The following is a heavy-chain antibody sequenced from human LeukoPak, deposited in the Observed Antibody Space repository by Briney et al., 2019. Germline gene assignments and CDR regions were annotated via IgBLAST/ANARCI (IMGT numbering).Heavy chain of an antibody. V-gene: IGHV6-1*01. CDR3: ARDDLRYCSSTSQCHFDY. D-gene: IGHD2-2*01. CDR1: GDSVSSNSAT. J-gene: IGHJ4*02. CDR2: TYYRSKWYN. Sequence: SQTLSLTCAISGDSVSSNSATWNWIRQSPSSGLEWLGRTYYRSKWYNDYAVSVKSRITINPDTSKNQFSPQLNSVTPEDTAVYYCARDDLRYCSSTSQCHFDYWGQGTLVTVSS.